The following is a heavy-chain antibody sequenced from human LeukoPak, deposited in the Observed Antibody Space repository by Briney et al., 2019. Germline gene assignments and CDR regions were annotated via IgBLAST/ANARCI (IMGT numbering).Heavy chain of an antibody. Sequence: GGSLRLSCAASGFTFSSYAMSWVRQAPGKGLEWVSAISGSGDNTYYTDSVKGRFTVSRDNSKNTLYLQMSSLRAGDTAVYYCAKGSTTGGELRHDYWGQGTQVTVSS. J-gene: IGHJ4*02. D-gene: IGHD1-7*01. V-gene: IGHV3-23*01. CDR1: GFTFSSYA. CDR2: ISGSGDNT. CDR3: AKGSTTGGELRHDY.